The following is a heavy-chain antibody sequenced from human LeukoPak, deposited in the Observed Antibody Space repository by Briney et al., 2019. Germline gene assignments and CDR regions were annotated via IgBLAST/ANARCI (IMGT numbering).Heavy chain of an antibody. CDR2: ISAYNGNT. J-gene: IGHJ6*02. CDR3: ARPSLSPYGMDA. V-gene: IGHV1-18*01. CDR1: GYTFTSYD. Sequence: ASVKVSCKASGYTFTSYDINWVRQATGQGLEWMGWISAYNGNTNYAQKLQGRVTMTTDTSTSTAYMELRSLRSDDTAVYYCARPSLSPYGMDAWGQGTTVTVSS.